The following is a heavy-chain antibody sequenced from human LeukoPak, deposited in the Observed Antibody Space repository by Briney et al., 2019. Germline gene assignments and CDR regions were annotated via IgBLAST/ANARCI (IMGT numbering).Heavy chain of an antibody. J-gene: IGHJ4*02. D-gene: IGHD6-13*01. V-gene: IGHV3-23*01. CDR3: AKGALAAAGSGFEY. CDR2: ISACGCTT. Sequence: GGSLRLSCAVSGFIFNSYAMSWVRQAPGKGLEWVSSISACGCTTYPAHSVNARFTLSRHNSRHTVHLQMNSLRADDTALYFCAKGALAAAGSGFEYWGQGTLVTVFS. CDR1: GFIFNSYA.